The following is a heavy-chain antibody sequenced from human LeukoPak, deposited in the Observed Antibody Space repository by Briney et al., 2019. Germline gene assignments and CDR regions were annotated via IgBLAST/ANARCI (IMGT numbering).Heavy chain of an antibody. CDR1: GGSISSYY. CDR2: IYTSGST. J-gene: IGHJ4*02. CDR3: ARGLVATKRFDY. V-gene: IGHV4-4*07. D-gene: IGHD5-12*01. Sequence: SETLSLTCTVSGGSISSYYWNWIRQPAGNGLEWIGRIYTSGSTNYNPSLKSRVTMSIDTSKNQFSLKLSSVTAADTAVYYCARGLVATKRFDYWGQGTLVTVSS.